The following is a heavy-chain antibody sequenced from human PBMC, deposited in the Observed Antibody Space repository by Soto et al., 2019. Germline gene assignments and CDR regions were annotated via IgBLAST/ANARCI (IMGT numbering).Heavy chain of an antibody. J-gene: IGHJ6*02. D-gene: IGHD6-13*01. V-gene: IGHV4-4*07. CDR1: GGSISSYY. CDR2: IYTSGST. Sequence: TLSLTCTVSGGSISSYYLSWIRQPAGKGLVWIGRIYTSGSTNYNPSLKSRVTMSVDTSKNQFSLKLSSVTAADTAVYYCARELIAAAGGSNGMDVWGQGTTVTVSS. CDR3: ARELIAAAGGSNGMDV.